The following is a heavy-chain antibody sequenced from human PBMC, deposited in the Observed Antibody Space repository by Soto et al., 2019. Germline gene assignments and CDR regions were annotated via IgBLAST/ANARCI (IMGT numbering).Heavy chain of an antibody. J-gene: IGHJ6*02. D-gene: IGHD3-3*01. CDR3: AKDRSLSGDDFSSGYHYYYYGMDV. Sequence: ASVKVSCKASGYTFTSYGISWVRQAPGQGLEWMGWISAYNGNTNYAQKLQGRVTMTTDTSTSTAYMELRSLRSDDTAVYYCAKDRSLSGDDFSSGYHYYYYGMDVWGQGTTVTVSS. V-gene: IGHV1-18*04. CDR2: ISAYNGNT. CDR1: GYTFTSYG.